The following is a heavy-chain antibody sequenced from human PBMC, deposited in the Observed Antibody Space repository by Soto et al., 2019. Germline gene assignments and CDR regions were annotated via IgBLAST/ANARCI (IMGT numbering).Heavy chain of an antibody. D-gene: IGHD6-13*01. CDR2: IFYTGSS. CDR3: ATSYGNAWYTY. Sequence: SETLSLTCTVSGGSVSSHTYYCAWIRQTPGKGLEWIGSIFYTGSSYFNPSLRSRVTISVDRSKNQISLQLNSVTAADTAVYYCATSYGNAWYTYWGQGTQVTVST. CDR1: GGSVSSHTYY. V-gene: IGHV4-39*07. J-gene: IGHJ4*02.